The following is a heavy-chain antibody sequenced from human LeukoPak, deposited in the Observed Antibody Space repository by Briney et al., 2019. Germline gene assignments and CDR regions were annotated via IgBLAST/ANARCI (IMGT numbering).Heavy chain of an antibody. J-gene: IGHJ3*01. CDR3: ARRNPNRNALDL. Sequence: PGGSLRLSCAASGFNLNSYLMSWVRQAPGRGLEWVANIKKDGSEENYLDSVKGRFTVSRDNAKNSLYLQMNSLRGEDTAIYYCARRNPNRNALDLWGQGTMVTISS. CDR1: GFNLNSYL. V-gene: IGHV3-7*01. D-gene: IGHD1-14*01. CDR2: IKKDGSEE.